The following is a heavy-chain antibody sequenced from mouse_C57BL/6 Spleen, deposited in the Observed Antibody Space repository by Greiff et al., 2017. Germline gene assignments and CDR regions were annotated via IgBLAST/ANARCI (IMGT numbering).Heavy chain of an antibody. CDR3: TRPYDCGAMDY. CDR1: GYTFTDYE. J-gene: IGHJ4*01. V-gene: IGHV1-15*01. D-gene: IGHD2-4*01. Sequence: QVQLQQSGAELVRPGASVTLSCKASGYTFTDYEMHWVKQTPVHGLEWIGAIDPETGGTAYNQKFKGKAILTADKSSSTAYMELRSLTSEDSAVYYCTRPYDCGAMDYWGQGTSVTVSS. CDR2: IDPETGGT.